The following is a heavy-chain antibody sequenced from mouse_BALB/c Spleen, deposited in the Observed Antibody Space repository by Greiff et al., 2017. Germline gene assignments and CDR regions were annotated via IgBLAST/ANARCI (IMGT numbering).Heavy chain of an antibody. Sequence: EVQGVESGGGLVKPGGSLKLSCAASGFTFSDYYMYWVRQTPEKRLEWVATISDGGSYTYYPDSVKGRFTISRDNAKNNLYLQMSSLKSEDTAMYYCARDSATGYFDYWGQGTTLTVSS. J-gene: IGHJ2*01. V-gene: IGHV5-4*02. CDR1: GFTFSDYY. D-gene: IGHD1-1*01. CDR3: ARDSATGYFDY. CDR2: ISDGGSYT.